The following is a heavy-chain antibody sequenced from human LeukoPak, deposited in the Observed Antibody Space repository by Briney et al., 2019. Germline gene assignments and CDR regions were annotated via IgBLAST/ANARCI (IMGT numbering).Heavy chain of an antibody. CDR2: ISYDGSNK. V-gene: IGHV3-30*18. CDR3: AKAQAPPQHFDY. Sequence: PGGSLRLACAFSGFTFSSYGVAWGRPAPGKGRGWVAVISYDGSNKYYADPVKGGFTISRDNSKNTLYLQRNSLRAEATALYYCAKAQAPPQHFDYWGQGTLVTVSS. CDR1: GFTFSSYG. J-gene: IGHJ4*02.